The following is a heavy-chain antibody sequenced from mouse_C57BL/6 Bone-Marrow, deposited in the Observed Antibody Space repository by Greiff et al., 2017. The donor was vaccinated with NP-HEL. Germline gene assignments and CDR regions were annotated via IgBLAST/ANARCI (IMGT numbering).Heavy chain of an antibody. Sequence: EVQRVESGGDLVKPGGSLKLSCAASGFTFSSYGMSWVRQTPDKRLEWVATISSGGSYTYYPDSVKGRFTISRDNAKNTLYLQMSSLKSEDTAMYYCASPYDYDVAWFAYWGQGTLVTVYA. CDR1: GFTFSSYG. V-gene: IGHV5-6*01. J-gene: IGHJ3*01. CDR3: ASPYDYDVAWFAY. CDR2: ISSGGSYT. D-gene: IGHD2-4*01.